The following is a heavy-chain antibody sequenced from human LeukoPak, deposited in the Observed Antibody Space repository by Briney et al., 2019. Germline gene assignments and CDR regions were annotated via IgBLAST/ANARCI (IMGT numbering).Heavy chain of an antibody. CDR1: GFTFSSHW. V-gene: IGHV3-7*03. CDR3: ASTPYYDMDV. D-gene: IGHD5/OR15-5a*01. Sequence: PGGSLRLSCAASGFTFSSHWMSWVRQAPGKGLEWVANIKEDSSEKYYVDSVRGRFTISRDNAKNSLYLQVNSLRAEDTAVYYCASTPYYDMDVWGKGTTVTVSS. CDR2: IKEDSSEK. J-gene: IGHJ6*04.